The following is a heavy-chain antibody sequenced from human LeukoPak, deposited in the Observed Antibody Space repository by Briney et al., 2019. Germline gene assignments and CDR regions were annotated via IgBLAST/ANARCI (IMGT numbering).Heavy chain of an antibody. CDR3: ARESIIAPFDY. CDR1: GGSISSGNYY. J-gene: IGHJ4*02. CDR2: IYTSWST. D-gene: IGHD2/OR15-2a*01. V-gene: IGHV4-61*02. Sequence: SQTLSLTCTVSGGSISSGNYYWSWIRQPAGKGLEWIGRIYTSWSTNYNPSLKSRVTISLDTSKNQFSLKLSSVTAADTAVYYCARESIIAPFDYWGQGTLVTVSS.